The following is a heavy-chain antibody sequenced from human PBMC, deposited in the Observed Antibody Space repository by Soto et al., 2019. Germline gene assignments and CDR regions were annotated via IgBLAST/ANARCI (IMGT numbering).Heavy chain of an antibody. D-gene: IGHD6-13*01. CDR3: TTELPKVTGIAAAVGDD. J-gene: IGHJ4*02. Sequence: GGSLRLACAASDFTFSNAWINWVRQAPGKGLEWVGRIKSKTDGGTTDYAAPVKGRFTISRDDSKNTLYLQMNSLKTEDTAVYYCTTELPKVTGIAAAVGDDWGQGSLVTVSS. V-gene: IGHV3-15*07. CDR2: IKSKTDGGTT. CDR1: DFTFSNAW.